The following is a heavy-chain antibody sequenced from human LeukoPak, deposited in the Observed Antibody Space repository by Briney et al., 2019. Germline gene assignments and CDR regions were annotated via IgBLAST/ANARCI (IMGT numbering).Heavy chain of an antibody. CDR2: IIPIFGTA. Sequence: GASVKVSCKASGGTFSSYAISWVRQAPGQGLEWMGGIIPIFGTANYAQKFQGRVTITADESTSTAYMELSSLRSEDTAVYYCARVGLSDYSSSGFDPWGQGTLVTVSS. D-gene: IGHD6-6*01. CDR1: GGTFSSYA. J-gene: IGHJ5*02. CDR3: ARVGLSDYSSSGFDP. V-gene: IGHV1-69*13.